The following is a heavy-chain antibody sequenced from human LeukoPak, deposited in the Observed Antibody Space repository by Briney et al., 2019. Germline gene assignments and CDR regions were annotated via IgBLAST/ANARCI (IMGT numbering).Heavy chain of an antibody. CDR2: IKSKTDGGTI. J-gene: IGHJ4*02. CDR3: TTLSIVVAGN. V-gene: IGHV3-15*01. Sequence: GGSLRLSCAASGFTFSNAWMNWVRQAPEKGLECIGRIKSKTDGGTIDYAAPVEGRFTISRDDSKNTLYLQMNSLKTEDTAVYYCTTLSIVVAGNWGQGTLVTVSS. CDR1: GFTFSNAW. D-gene: IGHD6-19*01.